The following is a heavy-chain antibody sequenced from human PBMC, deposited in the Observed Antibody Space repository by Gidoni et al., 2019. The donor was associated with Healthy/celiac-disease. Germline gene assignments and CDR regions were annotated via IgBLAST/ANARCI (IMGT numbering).Heavy chain of an antibody. J-gene: IGHJ6*04. CDR1: GGSISRYY. V-gene: IGHV4-59*01. CDR3: ARDRELLDV. Sequence: QLQLQESGPGLVKPSETLSLTCTVSGGSISRYYWSWLRQPPGKGLEWIGYIYYSGSTNYNPSLKSLVTISVDTSKTQFSLKLSSVTAADTAVYYCARDRELLDVWGKGTTVTVSS. CDR2: IYYSGST. D-gene: IGHD1-7*01.